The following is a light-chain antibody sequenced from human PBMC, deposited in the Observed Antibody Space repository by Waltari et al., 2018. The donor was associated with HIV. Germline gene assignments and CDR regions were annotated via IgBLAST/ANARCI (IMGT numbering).Light chain of an antibody. CDR2: KNY. J-gene: IGLJ1*01. V-gene: IGLV1-47*01. Sequence: QSVLTQPPSASGTPGQTVTISCSGSSSNIGNDNVYWYQQLPGMTPNLLIYKNYQRPSGVPDRFAGSKSGTSASLAISGLRSEDEADYYCVGWDGSLSGYVFGAGTTVTVL. CDR3: VGWDGSLSGYV. CDR1: SSNIGNDN.